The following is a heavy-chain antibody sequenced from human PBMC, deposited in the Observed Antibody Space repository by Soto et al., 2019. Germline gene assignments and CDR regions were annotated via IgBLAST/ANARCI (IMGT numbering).Heavy chain of an antibody. Sequence: PSETLSLTCTVSGGSVSSGSFYWSWFRQPPGKGLEWNGYIYYSGTTNYNPSLQSRVTISVDTSKNQFSLKLSSVTAADTAVYYCAREEYYYDSSGFFDYWGQGTLVTVSS. D-gene: IGHD3-22*01. V-gene: IGHV4-61*01. J-gene: IGHJ4*02. CDR2: IYYSGTT. CDR1: GGSVSSGSFY. CDR3: AREEYYYDSSGFFDY.